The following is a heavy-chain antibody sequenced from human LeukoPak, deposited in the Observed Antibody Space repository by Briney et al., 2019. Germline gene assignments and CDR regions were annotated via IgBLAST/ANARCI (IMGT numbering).Heavy chain of an antibody. Sequence: RGESLKISCKGSGYSFTSYWIGWVRQVPGKGLEWMGIIYPGDSDTRYSPSFQGQVTISADKSISTAYLQWSSLKASDTAMYCCARQSTSYDSSGYYYNYWGQGTLVTVSS. D-gene: IGHD3-22*01. CDR3: ARQSTSYDSSGYYYNY. V-gene: IGHV5-51*01. CDR1: GYSFTSYW. J-gene: IGHJ4*02. CDR2: IYPGDSDT.